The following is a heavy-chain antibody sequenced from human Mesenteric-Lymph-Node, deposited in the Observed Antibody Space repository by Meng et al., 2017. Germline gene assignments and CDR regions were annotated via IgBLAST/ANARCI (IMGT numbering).Heavy chain of an antibody. CDR1: GFTFSSYA. CDR2: ISSSGGST. CDR3: AKSISGYCSGGSCYSAN. V-gene: IGHV3-23*01. J-gene: IGHJ4*02. Sequence: GESLKISCAASGFTFSSYAMSWVRQAPGKGLEWVSAISSSGGSTYYADSVKGRFTISRDNSKNTLYLQMNSLRAEDTAVYYCAKSISGYCSGGSCYSANWGQGTLVTVSS. D-gene: IGHD2-15*01.